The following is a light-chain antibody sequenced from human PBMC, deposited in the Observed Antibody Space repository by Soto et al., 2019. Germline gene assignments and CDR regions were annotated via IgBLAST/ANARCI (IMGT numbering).Light chain of an antibody. CDR2: GNS. CDR3: QSYDSSLSGLDV. CDR1: SSNIGAGYD. J-gene: IGLJ1*01. Sequence: QLVLTHPPSVSGAPGQRVTISCTGSSSNIGAGYDVHWYQQLPGTAPKLLIYGNSNRPSGVPDRFSGSKSGTSASLAITGLQAEDEADYYCQSYDSSLSGLDVFGTGTKLTVL. V-gene: IGLV1-40*01.